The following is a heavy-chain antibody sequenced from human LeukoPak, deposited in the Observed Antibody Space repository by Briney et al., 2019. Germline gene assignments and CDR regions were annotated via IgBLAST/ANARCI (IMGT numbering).Heavy chain of an antibody. CDR3: ATERIAARRRAEMRALGAYYYYGMDV. D-gene: IGHD6-6*01. CDR1: GYTLTELS. CDR2: FDPEDGET. Sequence: ASVKVSFKVSGYTLTELSMHWVRQAPGKGLEWMGGFDPEDGETIYAQKFQGRVTMTEDTSTDTAYMELSSLRSEDTAVYYCATERIAARRRAEMRALGAYYYYGMDVWGQGTTVTVSS. V-gene: IGHV1-24*01. J-gene: IGHJ6*02.